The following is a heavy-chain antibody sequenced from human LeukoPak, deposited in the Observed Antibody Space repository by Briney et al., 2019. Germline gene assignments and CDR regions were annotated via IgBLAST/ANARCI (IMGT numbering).Heavy chain of an antibody. J-gene: IGHJ5*02. V-gene: IGHV5-51*01. CDR1: GYSFASYW. CDR3: ARREGITGTTKWFDP. Sequence: GESLKISCKGSGYSFASYWIGWVRQMPGKGLEWMGISYPGDAVARYTPSFQGQVTISADKSISTAYLQWSSLKASDTARYYFARREGITGTTKWFDPWGQGTLVTVSS. D-gene: IGHD1-7*01. CDR2: SYPGDAVA.